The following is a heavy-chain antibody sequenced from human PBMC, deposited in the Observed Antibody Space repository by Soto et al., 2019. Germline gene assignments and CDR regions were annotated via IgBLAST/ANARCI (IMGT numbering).Heavy chain of an antibody. Sequence: VQLVESGGVVVQPGRSLRLSCAASGFPFSDYAMHWFLHAPGKVLEWVAVVSHDGRNTHYADSVKGRFTISRDSSKNTVSLEMTSLRAEDTAVYYCAKGGRQWLVTSDFNYWGQGALVTVSS. D-gene: IGHD6-19*01. CDR1: GFPFSDYA. J-gene: IGHJ4*02. CDR2: VSHDGRNT. CDR3: AKGGRQWLVTSDFNY. V-gene: IGHV3-30*18.